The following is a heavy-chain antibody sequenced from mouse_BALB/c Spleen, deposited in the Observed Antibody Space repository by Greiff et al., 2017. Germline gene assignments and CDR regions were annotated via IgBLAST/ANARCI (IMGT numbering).Heavy chain of an antibody. CDR1: GFTINDTY. CDR3: AKGSTYDGYYVGYFDV. CDR2: IDPADGNT. Sequence: EVQLQQSGAELVKPGASVKLSCTASGFTINDTYMHWVKQRPEQGLEWIGRIDPADGNTNYDPKFQGKATITADTSSNPIYLQLSSLTSEDTAVYYCAKGSTYDGYYVGYFDVWGAGTTVTVSS. J-gene: IGHJ1*01. V-gene: IGHV14-3*02. D-gene: IGHD2-3*01.